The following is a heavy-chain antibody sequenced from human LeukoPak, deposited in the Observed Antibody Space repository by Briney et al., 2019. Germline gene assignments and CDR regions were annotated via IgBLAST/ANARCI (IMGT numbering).Heavy chain of an antibody. CDR2: ISNSDGHI. J-gene: IGHJ6*03. CDR1: EFTYSNYQ. D-gene: IGHD3/OR15-3a*01. V-gene: IGHV3-48*03. Sequence: PGGSLTLSCAASEFTYSNYQINWLPQAPGKGLVGFSYISNSDGHIYYPDSVKGRFTISRDNPKNSLYLHMDTLSAQDPAFYYCVRVMIYYMYGWGRGTTVTVSS. CDR3: VRVMIYYMYG.